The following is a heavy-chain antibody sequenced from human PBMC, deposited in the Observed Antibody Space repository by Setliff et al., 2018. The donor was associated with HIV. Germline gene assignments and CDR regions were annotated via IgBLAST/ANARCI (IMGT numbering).Heavy chain of an antibody. Sequence: SETLSFTCGVSGYSISSGYYWSWIRQPPGKGLEWIGYIYDSGRTYYNPSLKSRVTISVDTSKNQFSLKLTSVTAADTAVYYCAKVFFFGVDAFDIWGQGTMVTVSS. CDR2: IYDSGRT. CDR1: GYSISSGYY. V-gene: IGHV4-38-2*01. J-gene: IGHJ3*02. D-gene: IGHD3-10*01. CDR3: AKVFFFGVDAFDI.